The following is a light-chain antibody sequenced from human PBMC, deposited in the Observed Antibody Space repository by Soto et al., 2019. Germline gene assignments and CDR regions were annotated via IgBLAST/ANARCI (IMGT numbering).Light chain of an antibody. J-gene: IGKJ1*01. CDR2: DVS. Sequence: DIQMTQSPSTLSASLGDRVTITCRASQSISSWLAWYQQKPGKAPKLLIYDVSSLESGVPSRFSGSGSGTEFTLTISSLQPDDSATYYCQQYNTFWTFGQGTKV. CDR1: QSISSW. CDR3: QQYNTFWT. V-gene: IGKV1-5*01.